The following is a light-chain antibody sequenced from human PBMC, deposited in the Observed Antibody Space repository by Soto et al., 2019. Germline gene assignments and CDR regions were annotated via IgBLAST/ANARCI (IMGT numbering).Light chain of an antibody. J-gene: IGLJ1*01. V-gene: IGLV1-44*01. Sequence: QSALTQPPSASGTPGQRVSISCSGSSSNIGSHPVNWYQQLPGTAPKLLLYGDNQRPSGVPDRFSGSKSGTSASVAISGLQSEDEAHYYCASWDNSLNGLYVFGTGTKVTVL. CDR2: GDN. CDR1: SSNIGSHP. CDR3: ASWDNSLNGLYV.